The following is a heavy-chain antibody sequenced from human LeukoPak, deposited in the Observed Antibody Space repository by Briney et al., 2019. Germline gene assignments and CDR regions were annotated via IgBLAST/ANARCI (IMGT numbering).Heavy chain of an antibody. CDR1: GFTFSSYG. D-gene: IGHD3-9*01. CDR2: IWYDGSNK. Sequence: GGSLRLSCAASGFTFSSYGMHWVRQAPGKGLEWVAHIWYDGSNKFYADSVKGRFTISRDNSKDTLYLQMNSLRADDTAVYYCARGPPSATDYYKYFDYWGQGTLVTVSS. V-gene: IGHV3-33*01. CDR3: ARGPPSATDYYKYFDY. J-gene: IGHJ4*02.